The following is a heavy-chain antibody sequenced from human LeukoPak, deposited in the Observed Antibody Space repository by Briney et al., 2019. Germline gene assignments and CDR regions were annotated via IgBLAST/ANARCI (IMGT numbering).Heavy chain of an antibody. CDR2: IKEDGSEK. CDR1: GFTFSRSW. D-gene: IGHD1-1*01. CDR3: VRDGRPLDY. J-gene: IGHJ4*02. V-gene: IGHV3-7*01. Sequence: GGSLRHSCAASGFTFSRSWMSWVRQAAGKGLEWVANIKEDGSEKYYVDSVKGRFTISRDNAKNSLYLQMNSLRAEDTAVYYCVRDGRPLDYWGQGTLVTVSS.